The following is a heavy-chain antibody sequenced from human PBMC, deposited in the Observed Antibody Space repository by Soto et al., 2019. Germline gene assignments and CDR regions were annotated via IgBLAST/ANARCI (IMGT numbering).Heavy chain of an antibody. CDR3: APDTSRTFYYYGMDV. D-gene: IGHD2-2*02. CDR2: IYYSGNT. V-gene: IGHV4-31*11. J-gene: IGHJ6*02. CDR1: GGSISSGGYY. Sequence: SETLSLTCAVSGGSISSGGYYWSWTRQHPGKDLEWIGYIYYSGNTYYNPSLKSRVTISVDTSKTQFSLKLSSVTAADTAVYYCAPDTSRTFYYYGMDVWGQGTMVTVSS.